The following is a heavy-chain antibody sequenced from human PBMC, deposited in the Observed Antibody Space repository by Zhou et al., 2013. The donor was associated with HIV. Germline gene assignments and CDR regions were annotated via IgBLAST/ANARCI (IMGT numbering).Heavy chain of an antibody. D-gene: IGHD4-17*01. Sequence: QVQLFQSGTEMKKPGASVKVSCKASGYTFTSYGISWVRQAPGQGLEWMGWISAYNGNTNYAQKLQGRVTMTTDTSTSTAYMELRSLRSDDTAVYYCARETYGDYVGGLFDYWGQGTLVTVSS. J-gene: IGHJ4*02. V-gene: IGHV1-18*01. CDR3: ARETYGDYVGGLFDY. CDR1: GYTFTSYG. CDR2: ISAYNGNT.